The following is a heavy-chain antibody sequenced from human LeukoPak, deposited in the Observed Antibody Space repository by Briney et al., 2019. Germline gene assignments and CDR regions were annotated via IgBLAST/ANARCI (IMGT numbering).Heavy chain of an antibody. Sequence: GGSLRLSCAASGFTFSSYDMHWVRQAPGKGLEWVSAIGTAGDTYYPGSGKGRFTISRENAKNSLYLQMNSLRAGDTAVYYCARYVADAFDIWGQGTMVTVSS. CDR3: ARYVADAFDI. CDR2: IGTAGDT. J-gene: IGHJ3*02. D-gene: IGHD3-16*01. V-gene: IGHV3-13*01. CDR1: GFTFSSYD.